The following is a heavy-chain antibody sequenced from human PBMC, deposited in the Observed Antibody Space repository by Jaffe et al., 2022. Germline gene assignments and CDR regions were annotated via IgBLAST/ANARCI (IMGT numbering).Heavy chain of an antibody. CDR2: INPNSGGT. Sequence: QVQLVQSGAEVKKPGASVKVSCKASGYTFTGYYMHWVRQAPGQGLEWMGRINPNSGGTNYAQKFQGRVTMTRDTSISTAYMELSRLRSDDTAVYYCARVEDYDFWSGARGLLFDIWGQGTMVTVSS. CDR3: ARVEDYDFWSGARGLLFDI. CDR1: GYTFTGYY. J-gene: IGHJ3*02. V-gene: IGHV1-2*06. D-gene: IGHD3-3*01.